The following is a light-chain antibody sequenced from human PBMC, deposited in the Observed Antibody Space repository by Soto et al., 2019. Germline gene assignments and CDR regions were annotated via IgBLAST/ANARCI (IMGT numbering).Light chain of an antibody. CDR3: QQSYSTPWT. CDR1: QSISSY. CDR2: AAS. V-gene: IGKV1-39*01. J-gene: IGKJ1*01. Sequence: DIQMTQSPSSLSASVGDRVTITCRASQSISSYLNWYQQKPGKAPKLLIYAASSLQSGVPSRFSGSGSGTDVTLTLSSLQPEDFATYYCQQSYSTPWTFGQGTKVEIK.